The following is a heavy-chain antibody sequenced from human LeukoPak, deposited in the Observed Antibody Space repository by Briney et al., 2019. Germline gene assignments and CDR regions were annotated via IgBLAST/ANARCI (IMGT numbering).Heavy chain of an antibody. V-gene: IGHV4-31*03. CDR2: NYYIGSTQYSGST. CDR3: ARDHGGNSAFDY. J-gene: IGHJ4*02. CDR1: GGSILSGGYY. Sequence: PSQTLSLTCTVSGGSILSGGYYWNWIRQHPGKGLEWIGYNYYIGSTQYSGSTQYNPSLKSRVTISADTSKNQFSLKLTSVTAADTAVYYCARDHGGNSAFDYWGQGTLVTVSS. D-gene: IGHD4-23*01.